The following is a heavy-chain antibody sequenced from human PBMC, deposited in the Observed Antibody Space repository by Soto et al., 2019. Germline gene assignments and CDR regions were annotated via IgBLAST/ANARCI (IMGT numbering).Heavy chain of an antibody. CDR3: ARHLAALADV. J-gene: IGHJ6*02. V-gene: IGHV5-10-1*01. D-gene: IGHD6-6*01. CDR2: IDPSDSYT. Sequence: PGESLKISCNGSGYSFTIYCISLVRQMPGKGLEWMGRIDPSDSYTNYSPSFQGHVTISADKSISTAYLQWSSLKASDTAMYYCARHLAALADVWGQGTTVTVSS. CDR1: GYSFTIYC.